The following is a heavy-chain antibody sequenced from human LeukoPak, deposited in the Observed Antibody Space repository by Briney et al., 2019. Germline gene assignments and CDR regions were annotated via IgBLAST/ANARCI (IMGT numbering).Heavy chain of an antibody. V-gene: IGHV3-74*01. J-gene: IGHJ3*02. CDR3: ARKGNAFDI. Sequence: PGRSLRLSCAASGFTFSSYWMHWVRHAPGKGLVWVSRINTDGSSTDYADSVKGRFTISRDNAKNTLYLQMNSLRAEDTAVYYCARKGNAFDIWGQGTMVTVSS. D-gene: IGHD3-10*01. CDR2: INTDGSST. CDR1: GFTFSSYW.